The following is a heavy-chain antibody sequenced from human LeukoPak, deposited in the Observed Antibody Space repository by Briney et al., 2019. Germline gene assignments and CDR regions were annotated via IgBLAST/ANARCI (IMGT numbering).Heavy chain of an antibody. CDR3: ASQGSGYDSPIDH. Sequence: GSLRLSCAASGFTFSSYGMHWVRQAPGKGLEWVAFIRYDGSNKYYADSVKGRFTISRDNARNSLYLQMNSLRAEDTAVYYCASQGSGYDSPIDHWGQGTLVTVSS. V-gene: IGHV3-30*02. CDR1: GFTFSSYG. D-gene: IGHD5-12*01. J-gene: IGHJ4*02. CDR2: IRYDGSNK.